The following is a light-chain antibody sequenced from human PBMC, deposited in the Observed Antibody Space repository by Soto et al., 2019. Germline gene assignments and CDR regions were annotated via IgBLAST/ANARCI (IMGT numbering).Light chain of an antibody. J-gene: IGKJ2*01. CDR1: QSISSY. Sequence: DIQMTHSPSSLSASVGDRVTITCRASQSISSYLNWYQQKPGKAPKLLIYAASSLQSGVPSRFSVSGYGTDFTLTISSLQPEDFATYYCQQSYSTPYTFGQGTKLEIK. V-gene: IGKV1-39*01. CDR3: QQSYSTPYT. CDR2: AAS.